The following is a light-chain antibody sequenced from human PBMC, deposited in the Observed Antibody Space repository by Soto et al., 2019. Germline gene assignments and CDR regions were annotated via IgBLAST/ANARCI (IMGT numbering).Light chain of an antibody. J-gene: IGKJ5*01. CDR1: QSVSSSY. V-gene: IGKV3-20*01. Sequence: EIVLTQSPATLSVFPGERAALSCRAIQSVSSSYLAWYQQKPGQAPRLLIYGASSRATGIPDRFSGSGSGTDFTLTISRLEPEDFAVYYCQQYGSSPTITFGQGTRLEIK. CDR3: QQYGSSPTIT. CDR2: GAS.